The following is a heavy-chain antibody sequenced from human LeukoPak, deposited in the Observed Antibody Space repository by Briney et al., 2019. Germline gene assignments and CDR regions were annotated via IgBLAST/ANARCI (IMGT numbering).Heavy chain of an antibody. CDR1: GFTFSSYA. V-gene: IGHV3-30*04. J-gene: IGHJ4*02. D-gene: IGHD3-22*01. CDR3: ARDPLGEFYYDSSGYDY. Sequence: PGGSLRLSCAASGFTFSSYAMHWVRQAPGKGLEWVAVISYDGSNKYYADSVKGRFTISRDNSKNTLYLQMNSLRAEDTAVYYCARDPLGEFYYDSSGYDYWGQGTLVTVSS. CDR2: ISYDGSNK.